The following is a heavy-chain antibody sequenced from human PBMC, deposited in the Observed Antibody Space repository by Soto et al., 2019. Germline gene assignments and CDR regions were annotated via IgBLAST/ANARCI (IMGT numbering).Heavy chain of an antibody. CDR1: GGSFSGYY. V-gene: IGHV4-34*01. D-gene: IGHD3-10*01. J-gene: IGHJ4*02. CDR3: ARGLGRGSRNVY. Sequence: QVQLQQWGAGLLKPSETLSLTCAVYGGSFSGYYWSWIRQPPGKGLEWIGEINHSGSTNYNPSLTRRVTIPGDPSKNPFSLKLSSVTAADTAVYSCARGLGRGSRNVYWGQGTLVTVSS. CDR2: INHSGST.